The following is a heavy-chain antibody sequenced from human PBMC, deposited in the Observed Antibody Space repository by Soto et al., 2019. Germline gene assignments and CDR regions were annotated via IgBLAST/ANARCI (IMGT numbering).Heavy chain of an antibody. V-gene: IGHV3-30-3*01. D-gene: IGHD6-13*01. CDR3: AREQIEKRQPHFDY. Sequence: RRLSCAASGFTFSSYAMHWVRQAPGKGLEWVAVISYDGSNKYYADSVKGRFTISRDNSKNTLYLQMNSLRAEDTAVYYCAREQIEKRQPHFDYWGQGTLVTVSS. CDR2: ISYDGSNK. CDR1: GFTFSSYA. J-gene: IGHJ4*02.